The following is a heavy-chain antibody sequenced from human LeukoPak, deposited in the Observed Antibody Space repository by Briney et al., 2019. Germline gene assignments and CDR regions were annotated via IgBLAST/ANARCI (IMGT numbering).Heavy chain of an antibody. CDR2: IYYSGST. J-gene: IGHJ4*02. Sequence: KASETLSLTCTVSGGSISSSSYYWGWLRQPPGKGLEWIGSIYYSGSTYYNPSLKSRFTISVDTSKNQFSLKLSSVTAADTAVYYCARLDILTGYYFDYWGQGTLVTVSS. CDR1: GGSISSSSYY. CDR3: ARLDILTGYYFDY. V-gene: IGHV4-39*01. D-gene: IGHD3-9*01.